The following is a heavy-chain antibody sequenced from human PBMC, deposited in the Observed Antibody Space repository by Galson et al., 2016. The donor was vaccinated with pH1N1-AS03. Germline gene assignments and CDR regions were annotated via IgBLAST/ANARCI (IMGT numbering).Heavy chain of an antibody. Sequence: LSLTCTVSGDSITSSYSYWGWIRQPPGKGLEWIGNIYHGGGTNYNPSLKSRVTMSTDTFKNQISLRLNSVTAADSAVYYCARDPSWFGKQQYYFDYWGQGTLVTVSS. V-gene: IGHV4-39*07. D-gene: IGHD3-10*01. J-gene: IGHJ4*02. CDR3: ARDPSWFGKQQYYFDY. CDR1: GDSITSSYSY. CDR2: IYHGGGT.